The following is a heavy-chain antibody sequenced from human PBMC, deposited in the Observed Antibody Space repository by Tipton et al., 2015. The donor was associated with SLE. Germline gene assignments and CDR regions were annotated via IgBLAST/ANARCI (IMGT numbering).Heavy chain of an antibody. CDR3: AREEPVDPSFDY. D-gene: IGHD1-14*01. CDR1: GDSVSSNSAA. CDR2: TYYRSKWYN. V-gene: IGHV6-1*01. Sequence: GLVKPSQTLSLTCAISGDSVSSNSAAWNWIRQSPSRGLEWLGRTYYRSKWYNDYAVSVKSRITINPDTSKNQFSLKLSSVTAADTAVYYCAREEPVDPSFDYWGQGTLVTVSS. J-gene: IGHJ4*02.